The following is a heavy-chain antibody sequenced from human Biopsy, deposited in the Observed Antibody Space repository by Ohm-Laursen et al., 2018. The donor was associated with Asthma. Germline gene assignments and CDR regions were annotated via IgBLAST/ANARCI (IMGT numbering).Heavy chain of an antibody. V-gene: IGHV1-2*06. J-gene: IGHJ5*02. CDR2: INPNSGGT. Sequence: GASVKVSCKASGYTFTGYYMHWVRQAHGQGLEWMGRINPNSGGTNYAQKFQGRVTMTRDTSISTAYMELSRLRSDDTAVYYCAREGITGTTAWFDPWGQGTLVTVSS. CDR3: AREGITGTTAWFDP. CDR1: GYTFTGYY. D-gene: IGHD1-7*01.